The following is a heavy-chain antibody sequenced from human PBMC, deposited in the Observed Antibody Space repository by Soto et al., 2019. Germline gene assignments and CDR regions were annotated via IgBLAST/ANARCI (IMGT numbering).Heavy chain of an antibody. D-gene: IGHD4-17*01. J-gene: IGHJ1*01. CDR1: GFTFSSYG. CDR3: ARGDAGDSPLYFQH. CDR2: IWYDGSNK. V-gene: IGHV3-33*01. Sequence: PGGSLRLSCAASGFTFSSYGMHWVRQAPGKGLEWVAVIWYDGSNKYYADSVKGRFTISRDNSKNTLYLQMNSLRAEDTAVYYCARGDAGDSPLYFQHWGQGTLVTVS.